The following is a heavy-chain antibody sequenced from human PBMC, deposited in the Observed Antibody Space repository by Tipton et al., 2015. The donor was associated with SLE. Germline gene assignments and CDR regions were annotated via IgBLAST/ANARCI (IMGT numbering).Heavy chain of an antibody. CDR1: GGSFSGYY. J-gene: IGHJ5*02. Sequence: TLSLTCAVYGGSFSGYYWSWIRQSPGKGLEWIGDINHSGSTNYNPSLKSRVTISVDTSKNQFSLKVNSVTAADTAVYYCARGPSPFDPWGQGTRVTVSS. CDR2: INHSGST. V-gene: IGHV4-34*01. CDR3: ARGPSPFDP.